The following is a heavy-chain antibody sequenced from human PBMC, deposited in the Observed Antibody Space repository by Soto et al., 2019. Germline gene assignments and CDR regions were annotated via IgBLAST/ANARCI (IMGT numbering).Heavy chain of an antibody. CDR2: LWFDGSNE. Sequence: QVQLVESGGGVVQPGRSLRLSCAASGFTFKNHGMHWVRQAPGKGLEWVAVLWFDGSNEYYADSVKGRFTISRDNSKNTLYLQMNSLRAEDTAVYYCVRDQSRISRFCFDPWGQGTLVTVSS. D-gene: IGHD3-3*02. V-gene: IGHV3-33*01. J-gene: IGHJ5*02. CDR1: GFTFKNHG. CDR3: VRDQSRISRFCFDP.